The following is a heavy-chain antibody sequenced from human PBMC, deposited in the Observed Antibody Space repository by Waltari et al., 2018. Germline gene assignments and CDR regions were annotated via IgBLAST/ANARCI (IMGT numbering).Heavy chain of an antibody. CDR3: ARDEYDFWSGYPRGGMDV. CDR2: INPNSGGT. D-gene: IGHD3-3*01. CDR1: GYTFTGYY. J-gene: IGHJ6*02. V-gene: IGHV1-2*02. Sequence: QVQLVQSGAEVKKPGASVKVSCKASGYTFTGYYMHWVRQAPGHGLEWMGWINPNSGGTNYAQKFQGRVTMTRDTSISTAYMELSRLRSDDTAVYYCARDEYDFWSGYPRGGMDVWGQGTTVTVSS.